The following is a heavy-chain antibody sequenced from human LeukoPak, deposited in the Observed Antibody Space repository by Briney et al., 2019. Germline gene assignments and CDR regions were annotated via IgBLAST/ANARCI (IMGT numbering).Heavy chain of an antibody. Sequence: ASVKVSRKASGGIFSSYAFSWVRQAPGQGLEWMGGIIPIFGTANYAQKFQGRVTITTDESTSTAYMELSSLRSEDTAVYYCARDRRGAAAGRPHNWFDPWGQGTLVTVSS. V-gene: IGHV1-69*05. CDR1: GGIFSSYA. CDR3: ARDRRGAAAGRPHNWFDP. CDR2: IIPIFGTA. J-gene: IGHJ5*02. D-gene: IGHD6-13*01.